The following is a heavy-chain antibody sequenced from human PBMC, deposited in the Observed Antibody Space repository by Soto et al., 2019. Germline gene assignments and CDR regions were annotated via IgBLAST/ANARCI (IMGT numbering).Heavy chain of an antibody. CDR1: GFTFSSYG. CDR2: ISYDGSNK. D-gene: IGHD4-17*01. J-gene: IGHJ4*02. Sequence: QVQLVESGGGVVQPGRSLRLSCAASGFTFSSYGMHWVRQAPGKGLEWVAVISYDGSNKYHADSVKGRFTISRDNSKNTLYQQMNSLRAEDTAVYYCATESTVLFSIDYWGQGTLVTVSS. CDR3: ATESTVLFSIDY. V-gene: IGHV3-30*03.